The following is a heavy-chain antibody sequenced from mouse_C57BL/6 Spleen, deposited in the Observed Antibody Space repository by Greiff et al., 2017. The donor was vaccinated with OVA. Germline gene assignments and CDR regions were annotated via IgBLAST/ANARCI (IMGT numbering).Heavy chain of an antibody. CDR1: GYSITSGYY. V-gene: IGHV3-6*01. Sequence: EVQLKESGPGLVKPSQSLSLTCSVTGYSITSGYYWNWIRQFPGNKLEWMGYISYDGSNNYNPSLKNRISITRDTSKNQFFLKLNSVTTEDTATYYCARRDYDWYFDVWGTGTTVTVSS. D-gene: IGHD2-4*01. CDR2: ISYDGSN. J-gene: IGHJ1*03. CDR3: ARRDYDWYFDV.